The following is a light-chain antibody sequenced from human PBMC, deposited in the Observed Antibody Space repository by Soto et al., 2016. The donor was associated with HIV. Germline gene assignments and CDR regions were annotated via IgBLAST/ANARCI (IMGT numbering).Light chain of an antibody. CDR3: NSRDSSGTVV. V-gene: IGLV3-19*01. CDR1: SLREFY. CDR2: GKN. J-gene: IGLJ2*01. Sequence: SELTQDPAVSVALGQTVRITCQGDSLREFYATWYQQKPGQAPVLVIYGKNNRPSGIPDRFSGSSSGNTASLTITGAQAEDEADYYCNSRDSSGTVVFGGGTKLTVL.